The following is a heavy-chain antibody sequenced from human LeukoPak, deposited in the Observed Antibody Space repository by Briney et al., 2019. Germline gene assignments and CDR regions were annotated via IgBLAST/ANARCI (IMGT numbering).Heavy chain of an antibody. CDR2: IYHSGST. Sequence: SETLSLTCAVSGGSISSGGYSWSWIRQPPGTGLEWIGYIYHSGSTYYNPSLKSRVTISVDRSKNQFSLKLSSVTAADTAVYYCARAFSEYSGSGGFDPWGQGTLVTVSS. CDR1: GGSISSGGYS. V-gene: IGHV4-30-2*01. D-gene: IGHD6-13*01. J-gene: IGHJ5*02. CDR3: ARAFSEYSGSGGFDP.